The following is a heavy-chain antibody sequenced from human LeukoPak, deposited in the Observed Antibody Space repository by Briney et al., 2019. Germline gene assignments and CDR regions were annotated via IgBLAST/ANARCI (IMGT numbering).Heavy chain of an antibody. J-gene: IGHJ5*02. D-gene: IGHD5-18*01. CDR1: GYTFTSYD. CDR3: ARDVVGGYSYGTLGWFDP. CDR2: MNPNSGGT. Sequence: ASVKVSCKASGYTFTSYDINWVRQATGQGLEWMGWMNPNSGGTNYAQKFQGRVTMTRDTSISTAYMELSRLRSDDTAVYYCARDVVGGYSYGTLGWFDPWGQGTLVTVSS. V-gene: IGHV1-2*02.